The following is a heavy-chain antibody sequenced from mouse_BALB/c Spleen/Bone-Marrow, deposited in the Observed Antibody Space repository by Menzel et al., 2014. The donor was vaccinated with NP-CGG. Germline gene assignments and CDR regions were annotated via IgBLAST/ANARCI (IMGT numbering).Heavy chain of an antibody. CDR3: ARVVYYGSYFYH. V-gene: IGHV1-84*02. CDR2: IYPARGNT. Sequence: QVQLQQSGPELVKPGASVKTSCKASGYTFNDTYIHWVKQKPGQGLEWIGWIYPARGNTKYNGKFQGKATLTVDTSSSTAYKQLSSLTHEDTAGYFRARVVYYGSYFYHWGQGTPLPGSS. D-gene: IGHD2-1*01. CDR1: GYTFNDTY. J-gene: IGHJ2*01.